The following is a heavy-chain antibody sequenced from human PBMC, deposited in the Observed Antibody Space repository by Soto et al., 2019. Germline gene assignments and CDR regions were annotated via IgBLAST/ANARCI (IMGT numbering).Heavy chain of an antibody. CDR1: GGSISSYY. Sequence: SETLSLTCTFSGGSISSYYWSWIRQPPGKGLEWIGYIYYSGSTNYNPSLKSRVTISVDTSKNQFSLKLSSVTAADTAVYYCARQVGGWAPWYFDYWGQGTLVTVSS. V-gene: IGHV4-59*08. CDR2: IYYSGST. J-gene: IGHJ4*02. CDR3: ARQVGGWAPWYFDY. D-gene: IGHD6-19*01.